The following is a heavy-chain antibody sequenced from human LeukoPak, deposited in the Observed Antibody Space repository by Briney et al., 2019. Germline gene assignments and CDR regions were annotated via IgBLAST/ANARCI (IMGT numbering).Heavy chain of an antibody. Sequence: ASVKVSCKASGYTFTSYGISWVRQAPGQGLEWMGWISAYYGNTNYAQKLQGRVTMTTDTSTSTAYMELRSLRSDDTAVYYCARAEGVATALYFDYWGQGTLVTVSS. J-gene: IGHJ4*02. CDR2: ISAYYGNT. CDR1: GYTFTSYG. V-gene: IGHV1-18*01. CDR3: ARAEGVATALYFDY. D-gene: IGHD5-12*01.